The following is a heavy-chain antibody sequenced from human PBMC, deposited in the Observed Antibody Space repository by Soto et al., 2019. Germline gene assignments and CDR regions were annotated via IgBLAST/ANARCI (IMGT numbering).Heavy chain of an antibody. CDR3: ARRNKAAAAGIYYYYGMDV. D-gene: IGHD6-13*01. CDR2: ISAYNGNT. J-gene: IGHJ6*02. Sequence: QVQLVQSGAEVKKPGASVKVSCKASGYTFTSYGISWVRQAPGQGLEWMGWISAYNGNTNYAQKLQGRVTMTTDTSTSTAYMALRSLRSDDTAVYYCARRNKAAAAGIYYYYGMDVRGQGTTVTVSS. CDR1: GYTFTSYG. V-gene: IGHV1-18*04.